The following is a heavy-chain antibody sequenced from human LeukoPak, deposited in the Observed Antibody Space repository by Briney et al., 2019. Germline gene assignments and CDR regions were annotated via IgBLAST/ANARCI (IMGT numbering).Heavy chain of an antibody. CDR1: GFTFSSYA. V-gene: IGHV3-23*01. Sequence: GGSLRLSCAASGFTFSSYAMTWVRQAPGKGLESVSVISGGGDITYYRDSAKGRFTISRDNSKNTVYLQMNSLRAEDTAVYYCGREVPAVDYWGQGTLVTVSS. CDR3: GREVPAVDY. J-gene: IGHJ4*02. D-gene: IGHD2-2*01. CDR2: ISGGGDIT.